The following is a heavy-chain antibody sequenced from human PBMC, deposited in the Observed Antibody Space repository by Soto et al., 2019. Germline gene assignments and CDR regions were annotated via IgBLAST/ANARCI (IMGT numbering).Heavy chain of an antibody. Sequence: EVQLVESGGGLVKPGGSLRLSCAASGFTFSNAWMSWVRQAPGKGLEWVGRIKSKTDGGTTDYAAPVKGRFTISRDDSKNTLYLQMNSLKTEDTAVYYCTRDSLVLRFLEWAFDPWGQGTLVTVSS. J-gene: IGHJ5*02. V-gene: IGHV3-15*01. CDR2: IKSKTDGGTT. CDR3: TRDSLVLRFLEWAFDP. CDR1: GFTFSNAW. D-gene: IGHD3-3*01.